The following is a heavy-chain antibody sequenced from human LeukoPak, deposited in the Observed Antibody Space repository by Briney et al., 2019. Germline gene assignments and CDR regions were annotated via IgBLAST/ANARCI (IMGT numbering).Heavy chain of an antibody. CDR1: GLTFSTIG. CDR3: ANVAGGY. J-gene: IGHJ4*02. V-gene: IGHV3-23*01. CDR2: ISKSGGST. Sequence: TGGSLRLSCTVSGLTFSTIGVSWVRLAPGKGLEWVAIISKSGGSTSYADSVKGRFTISRDNSKDTLYLQMTSLRVEDTAVYYCANVAGGYWGQGTLVTVSS. D-gene: IGHD2-21*01.